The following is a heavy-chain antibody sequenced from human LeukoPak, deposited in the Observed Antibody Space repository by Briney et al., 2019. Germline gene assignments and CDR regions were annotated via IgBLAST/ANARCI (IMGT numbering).Heavy chain of an antibody. V-gene: IGHV1-69*05. D-gene: IGHD5-24*01. Sequence: AASVKVSCKASGGTFSSYAISWVRQAPGQGLEWMGGIIPIFGTANYAQKFQGRVTITTDESTSTAYMELSSLRSEDTAVYYCARGRGGYNGLGIYYYYMDVWGKGTTVTVSS. CDR3: ARGRGGYNGLGIYYYYMDV. CDR2: IIPIFGTA. J-gene: IGHJ6*03. CDR1: GGTFSSYA.